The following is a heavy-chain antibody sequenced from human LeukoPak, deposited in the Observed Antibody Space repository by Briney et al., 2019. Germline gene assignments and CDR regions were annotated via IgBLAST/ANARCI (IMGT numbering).Heavy chain of an antibody. J-gene: IGHJ6*02. CDR2: MSGSGAYI. V-gene: IGHV3-21*01. CDR3: ARFSDALDV. D-gene: IGHD2-21*02. Sequence: GGSLRLSCAASGFTFTTYSMNWVRQAPGRGLEWVSCMSGSGAYIYYAESVKGRFTISRDNAKNSLHLQMNSLRPEDTAVYYWARFSDALDVWGQGTTVIVSS. CDR1: GFTFTTYS.